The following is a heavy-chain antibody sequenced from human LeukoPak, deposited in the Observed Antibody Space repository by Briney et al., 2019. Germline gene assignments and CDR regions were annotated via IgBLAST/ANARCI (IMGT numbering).Heavy chain of an antibody. J-gene: IGHJ6*03. CDR2: INYSGTT. CDR1: GGSITSSAYY. Sequence: SETLSLTCSVSGGSITSSAYYWGWIRQPPGKGLEWIATINYSGTTHYTSSLKSRVTISADTSNNQFSLKLNSVTAADTAVYYCARASAYYYGSGSTKNYYYYYMDVWGKGTTVTISS. V-gene: IGHV4-39*07. CDR3: ARASAYYYGSGSTKNYYYYYMDV. D-gene: IGHD3-10*01.